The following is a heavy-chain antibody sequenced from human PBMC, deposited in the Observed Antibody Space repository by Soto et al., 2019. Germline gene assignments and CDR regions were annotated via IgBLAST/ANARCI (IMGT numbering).Heavy chain of an antibody. CDR1: GFAFDTYF. V-gene: IGHV3-30*18. CDR3: AKDRDPYYYYYLMDV. CDR2: MSYDGSKI. J-gene: IGHJ6*02. Sequence: HPGGSLRLSREASGFAFDTYFMHWIRQGAGQGLEWVATMSYDGSKIYYRDSVRGRFSISRDDSKRTLYLQMNSLKAEDTAVYYCAKDRDPYYYYYLMDVWGQGTTVTVSS.